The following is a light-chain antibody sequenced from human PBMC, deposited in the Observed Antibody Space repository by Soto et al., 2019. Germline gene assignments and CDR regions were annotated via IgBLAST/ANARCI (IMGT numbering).Light chain of an antibody. CDR3: ASWDDRLNGPL. CDR1: SSNIGSNT. V-gene: IGLV1-44*01. Sequence: QSVLTQPPSASGTPGQRVTISCSGSSSNIGSNTVNWYQQLPGTAPKLLIYTNNQRPSGVPDRFSGSKSGTSASLAISGLQSDDVADYYCASWDDRLNGPLFGGGTKLTVL. J-gene: IGLJ2*01. CDR2: TNN.